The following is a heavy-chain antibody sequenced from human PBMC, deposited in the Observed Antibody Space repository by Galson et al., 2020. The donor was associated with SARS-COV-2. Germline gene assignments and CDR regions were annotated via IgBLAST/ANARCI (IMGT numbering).Heavy chain of an antibody. CDR2: ISGSGGST. V-gene: IGHV3-23*01. D-gene: IGHD3-3*01. CDR3: AKISLGVIINFDY. Sequence: GESLKISCAASGFTFSSYAMSWVRQAPGKGLEWVSAISGSGGSTYYADSVKGRFTISRDNSKNTLYLQMNSLRAEDTAVYYCAKISLGVIINFDYWGQGTLVTVSS. J-gene: IGHJ4*02. CDR1: GFTFSSYA.